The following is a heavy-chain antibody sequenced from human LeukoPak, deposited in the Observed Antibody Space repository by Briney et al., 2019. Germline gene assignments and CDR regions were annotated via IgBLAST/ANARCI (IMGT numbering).Heavy chain of an antibody. J-gene: IGHJ3*02. CDR1: GFTFSSYA. Sequence: GGSLRLSCAASGFTFSSYAMSWVRQAPGKGLEWVSAISGSGGSTYCADSVKGRFTISRDNSKNTLYLQMNSLRAEDTAVYYCAKWFGELPAFDIWGQGTMVTVSS. V-gene: IGHV3-23*01. CDR3: AKWFGELPAFDI. D-gene: IGHD3-10*01. CDR2: ISGSGGST.